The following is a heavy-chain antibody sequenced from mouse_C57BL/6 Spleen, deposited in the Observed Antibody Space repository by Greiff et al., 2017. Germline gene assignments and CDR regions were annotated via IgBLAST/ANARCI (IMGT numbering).Heavy chain of an antibody. D-gene: IGHD1-1*01. Sequence: QVQLKQPGAELVKPGASVKMSCKASGYTFTSYWITWVKQRPGQGLEWIGDIYPGSGSTNYNEKFKSKATLTVDTSSSTAYMQLSSLTSEDSAVYYCARLGITTVVGFDYWGQGTTLTVSS. J-gene: IGHJ2*01. CDR1: GYTFTSYW. CDR2: IYPGSGST. CDR3: ARLGITTVVGFDY. V-gene: IGHV1-55*01.